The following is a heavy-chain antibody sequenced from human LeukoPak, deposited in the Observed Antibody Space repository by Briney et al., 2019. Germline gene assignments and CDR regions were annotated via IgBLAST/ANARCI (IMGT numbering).Heavy chain of an antibody. V-gene: IGHV4-4*07. CDR3: ARTGSGAFDI. CDR1: GGSINSYF. D-gene: IGHD3-10*01. CDR2: IYTSGST. J-gene: IGHJ3*02. Sequence: SETLPLTCTVSGGSINSYFWNWIRQPAGKGLEWIGRIYTSGSTNYNPSLKSRVTMSVDTSKNQFSLKLSSVTAADTAVYYCARTGSGAFDIWGQGTMVTVSS.